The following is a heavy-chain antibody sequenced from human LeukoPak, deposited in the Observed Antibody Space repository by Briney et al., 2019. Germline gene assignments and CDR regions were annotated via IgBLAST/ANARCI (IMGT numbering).Heavy chain of an antibody. CDR1: GFTFSSYS. D-gene: IGHD4-11*01. V-gene: IGHV3-21*01. Sequence: GGSLRLSCAASGFTFSSYSMNWVRQAPGKGLEWVSSISSSSGYIYYADSVKGRFTISRDNAKNPLYLQMNSLRAEDTAVYYCATIFYSNSVDYWGQGTLVTVSS. J-gene: IGHJ4*02. CDR3: ATIFYSNSVDY. CDR2: ISSSSGYI.